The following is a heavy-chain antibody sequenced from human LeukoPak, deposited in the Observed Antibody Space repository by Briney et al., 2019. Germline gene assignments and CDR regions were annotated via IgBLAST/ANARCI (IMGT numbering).Heavy chain of an antibody. CDR2: MDPNNGNT. Sequence: ASVKVSCKTSGYAFINYDINWVRQATGQGLEWVGWMDPNNGNTGYAQKLQGRVTMTRDTSTNTAYMELSSLTSEDTAVYYCARGPRESTTSDYWGQGTLVTVSS. J-gene: IGHJ4*02. CDR3: ARGPRESTTSDY. V-gene: IGHV1-8*02. CDR1: GYAFINYD. D-gene: IGHD1-14*01.